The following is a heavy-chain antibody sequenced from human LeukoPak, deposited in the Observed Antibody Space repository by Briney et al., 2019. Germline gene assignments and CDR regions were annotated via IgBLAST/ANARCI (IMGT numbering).Heavy chain of an antibody. J-gene: IGHJ4*02. Sequence: GGSLRLSCAASGFTFSNYRMHWVRQAPGKGLVWVTRINTDGSTTSYADSVEGRFTISRDNAKNTLYLQMNSLRAEDTAVYYCARVSTGKYYFDSWGQGTLVTVSS. V-gene: IGHV3-74*01. D-gene: IGHD2-8*02. CDR1: GFTFSNYR. CDR3: ARVSTGKYYFDS. CDR2: INTDGSTT.